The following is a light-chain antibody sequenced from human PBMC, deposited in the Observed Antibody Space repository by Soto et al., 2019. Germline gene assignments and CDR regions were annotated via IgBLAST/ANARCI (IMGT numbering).Light chain of an antibody. Sequence: EILLTQSPATLSLSPGERATLSCRTSQSISTFLAWYQQRPGQAPRLLIYGASHRASGIPARFSGSGSGTDFTLTISSLEPEDFAVYYCQERSNWPRTAFGQGTKVEI. V-gene: IGKV3-11*01. J-gene: IGKJ1*01. CDR2: GAS. CDR1: QSISTF. CDR3: QERSNWPRTA.